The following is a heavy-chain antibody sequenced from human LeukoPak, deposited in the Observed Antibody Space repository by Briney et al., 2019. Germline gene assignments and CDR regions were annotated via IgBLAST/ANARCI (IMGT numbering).Heavy chain of an antibody. Sequence: PVKVSCKASGGTFSSYAISWVRQAPGQGLEWMGGIIPIFGTANYAQKFQGRVTITADESTSTAYMELSSLRSEDTAVYYCARASLEYYYGSGSRGVFDPWGQGTLVTVSS. J-gene: IGHJ5*02. D-gene: IGHD3-10*01. CDR1: GGTFSSYA. CDR3: ARASLEYYYGSGSRGVFDP. V-gene: IGHV1-69*01. CDR2: IIPIFGTA.